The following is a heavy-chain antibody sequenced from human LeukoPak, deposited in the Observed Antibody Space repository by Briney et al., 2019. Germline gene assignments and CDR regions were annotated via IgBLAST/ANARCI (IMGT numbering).Heavy chain of an antibody. D-gene: IGHD5-18*01. CDR2: IRGKAYGGTT. CDR3: TKYSGRIDY. Sequence: GGSLSLSCAASGFVFSASYMSWVRKAPGKGLEWVAFIRGKAYGGTTEYAASVKGRFIISRDDSKSIAYLQMNSLKTEDTAVYYCTKYSGRIDYWGQGTLVTVSS. CDR1: GFVFSASY. J-gene: IGHJ4*02. V-gene: IGHV3-49*04.